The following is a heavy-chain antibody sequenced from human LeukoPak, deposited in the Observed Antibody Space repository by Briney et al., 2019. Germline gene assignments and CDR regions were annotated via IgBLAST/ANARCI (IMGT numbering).Heavy chain of an antibody. CDR3: AKVSTRDLNWFDP. V-gene: IGHV3-74*01. CDR2: INSDGSST. J-gene: IGHJ5*02. CDR1: GFTFSSYW. Sequence: GGSLRLSCAASGFTFSSYWMHRVRQAPGKGLVRVSRINSDGSSTSYADSVKGRFTISRDNSKNTLYLQMNSLRAEDTAVYYCAKVSTRDLNWFDPWGQGTLVTVSS.